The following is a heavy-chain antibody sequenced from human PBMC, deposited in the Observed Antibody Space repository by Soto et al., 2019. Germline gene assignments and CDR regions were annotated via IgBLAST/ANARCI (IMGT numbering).Heavy chain of an antibody. CDR2: IYYSGST. V-gene: IGHV4-31*03. J-gene: IGHJ5*02. D-gene: IGHD3-10*01. Sequence: SETLSLTCTVSGGSISSGGYYWSWIRQHPGKGLEWIGYIYYSGSTYYNPSLKSRVTISVDTSKNQFSLKLSSVTTADTAVYYCARAVAGSNWFDPWGQGTLVTVSS. CDR1: GGSISSGGYY. CDR3: ARAVAGSNWFDP.